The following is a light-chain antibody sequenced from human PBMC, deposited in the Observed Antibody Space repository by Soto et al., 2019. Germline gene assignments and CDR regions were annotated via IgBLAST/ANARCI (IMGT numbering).Light chain of an antibody. Sequence: DIQMTQSPSSLAASVGDRVTISCRASQGISNYLAWYQQKPGKALKLLIYATSTLQSGVSSRFTGSRSGTDFTLTISSLQPEDGATYFFQKYNWPPFTCGPGTKVDI. CDR3: QKYNWPPFT. CDR2: ATS. V-gene: IGKV1-27*01. J-gene: IGKJ3*01. CDR1: QGISNY.